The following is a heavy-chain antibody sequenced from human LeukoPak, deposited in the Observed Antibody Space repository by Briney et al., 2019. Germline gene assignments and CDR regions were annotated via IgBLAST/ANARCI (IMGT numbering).Heavy chain of an antibody. V-gene: IGHV3-7*03. J-gene: IGHJ6*02. CDR2: INHNGNVN. CDR1: GFTFSSYW. Sequence: GGSLSLSCAASGFTFSSYWMNWARQAPGKGLEWVASINHNGNVNYYVDSVKGRFTISRDNAKNSLYLQMSNLRAEDTAVYFCARGGGLDVWDQGATVTVSS. CDR3: ARGGGLDV. D-gene: IGHD3-16*01.